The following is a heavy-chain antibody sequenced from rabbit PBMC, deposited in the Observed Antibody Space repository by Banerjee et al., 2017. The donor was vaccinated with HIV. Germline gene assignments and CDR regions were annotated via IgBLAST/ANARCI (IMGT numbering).Heavy chain of an antibody. CDR3: ARDDIGGAGYVFNL. CDR1: GFSFSSSYH. CDR2: IYAGSSDTA. D-gene: IGHD6-1*01. Sequence: QSLEESGGDLVKPGASLTLTCTASGFSFSSSYHMCWVRQAPGKGLEWIACIYAGSSDTAYYASWAKGRFTISRTSSTTVTLQMTSLTAADTATYFCARDDIGGAGYVFNLWGPGTLVTVS. V-gene: IGHV1S40*01. J-gene: IGHJ4*01.